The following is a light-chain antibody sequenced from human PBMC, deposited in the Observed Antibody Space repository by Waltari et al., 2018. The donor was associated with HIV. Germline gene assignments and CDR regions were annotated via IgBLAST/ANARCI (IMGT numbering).Light chain of an antibody. CDR2: WAS. J-gene: IGKJ2*01. CDR1: QSVLYSSNNKNY. Sequence: DIVMTQSPDSLAVSLGERATINCKSSQSVLYSSNNKNYLAWYQQKPGQPPKLRIYWASTREAGVPDRVSGSESGTDCTLTMSGLQAEDVAVYYCQQYYSTPYTVGQGTKLEIK. CDR3: QQYYSTPYT. V-gene: IGKV4-1*01.